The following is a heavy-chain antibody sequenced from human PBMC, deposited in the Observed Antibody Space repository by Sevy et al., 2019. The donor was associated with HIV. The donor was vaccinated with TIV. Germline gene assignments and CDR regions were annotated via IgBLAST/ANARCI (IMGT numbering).Heavy chain of an antibody. D-gene: IGHD2-21*02. V-gene: IGHV3-23*01. J-gene: IGHJ4*02. CDR2: ISGSGGST. CDR1: GFTFSSYA. Sequence: GGSLRLSCAASGFTFSSYAMSWVRQAPGKGLEWVSAISGSGGSTSYADSGKGLFTISRDNSKNTLYLQMNSLRAQDTAVYYCAKGNHIVVVTASLFDYWGQGTLVTVSS. CDR3: AKGNHIVVVTASLFDY.